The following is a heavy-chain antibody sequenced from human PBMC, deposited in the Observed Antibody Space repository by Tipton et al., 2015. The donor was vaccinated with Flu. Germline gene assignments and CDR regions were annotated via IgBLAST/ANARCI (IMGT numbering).Heavy chain of an antibody. Sequence: TLPLTCTVSGGSISSYYWSWIRQPPGKGLEWIGYIYYSGSTNYNPSLKSRVTISVDTSKNQFSLKLSSVTAADTAVYYCARIAAAGTGYFDYWGQGTLVAVSS. CDR3: ARIAAAGTGYFDY. CDR1: GGSISSYY. CDR2: IYYSGST. D-gene: IGHD6-13*01. J-gene: IGHJ4*02. V-gene: IGHV4-59*12.